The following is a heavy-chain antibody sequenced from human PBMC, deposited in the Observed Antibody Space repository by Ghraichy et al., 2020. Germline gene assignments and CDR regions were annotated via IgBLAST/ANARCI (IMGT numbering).Heavy chain of an antibody. CDR3: AVAAAGIIIPFDY. CDR1: GGSISSSSYY. V-gene: IGHV4-39*01. D-gene: IGHD6-13*01. Sequence: SETLSLTCTVSGGSISSSSYYWGWIRQPPGKGLEWIGSIYYSGSTYYNPSLKSRVTISVDTSKNQFSLKLSSVTAADTAVYYCAVAAAGIIIPFDYWGQGTLVTVSS. CDR2: IYYSGST. J-gene: IGHJ4*02.